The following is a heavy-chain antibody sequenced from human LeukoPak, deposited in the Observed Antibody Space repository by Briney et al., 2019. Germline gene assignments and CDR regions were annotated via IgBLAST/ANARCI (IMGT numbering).Heavy chain of an antibody. V-gene: IGHV3-30*02. CDR3: AEAVAGTDYFDY. CDR1: GFTFSSYG. Sequence: GGSLRLSCAASGFTFSSYGMHWVRQAPGKGLEWVAFIRDDGTYKYYADSVKGRFTISRDNSKNTLYLQMNSLRAEDTVVYYCAEAVAGTDYFDYWGQGTLVTVSS. CDR2: IRDDGTYK. D-gene: IGHD6-19*01. J-gene: IGHJ4*02.